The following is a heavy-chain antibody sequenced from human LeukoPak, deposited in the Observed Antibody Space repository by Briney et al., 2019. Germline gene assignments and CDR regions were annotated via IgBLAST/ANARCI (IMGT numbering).Heavy chain of an antibody. Sequence: PGGSLRLSCAASGFTFSSYWMSWVRQAPGKGLEWVANIKQDGSEKYYVDSVKGRFTISRDNAKNSLYLQMNSLRAEDTAVYYCARRCSGGSCYGRPYYFDYWGQGTLVTVSS. D-gene: IGHD2-15*01. J-gene: IGHJ4*02. V-gene: IGHV3-7*01. CDR3: ARRCSGGSCYGRPYYFDY. CDR2: IKQDGSEK. CDR1: GFTFSSYW.